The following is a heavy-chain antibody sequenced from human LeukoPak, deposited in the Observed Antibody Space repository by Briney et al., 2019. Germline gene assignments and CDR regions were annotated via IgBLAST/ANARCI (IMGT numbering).Heavy chain of an antibody. CDR1: YW. CDR3: ARTTYDSSTSQTILFDS. D-gene: IGHD3-22*01. Sequence: YWSWIRQHPGKGLEWMGIIYPGDSDVRYSPSFQGQVTISADESISTAYLQWSSLKASDTAMYYCARTTYDSSTSQTILFDSWGQGTLVTVSS. V-gene: IGHV5-51*01. J-gene: IGHJ4*02. CDR2: IYPGDSDV.